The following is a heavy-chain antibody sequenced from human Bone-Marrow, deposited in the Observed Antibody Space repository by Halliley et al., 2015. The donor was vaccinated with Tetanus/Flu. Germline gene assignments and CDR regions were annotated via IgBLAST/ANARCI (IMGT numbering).Heavy chain of an antibody. V-gene: IGHV3-7*03. CDR3: VRGGATGGYYIY. CDR1: GFTLSDYW. Sequence: CAASGFTLSDYWMSWVRQAPGKGLEWVANVKVDGRERYYVDSVKGRFTISRDNAKKSLYLEMNSLRSEDTGVYFCVRGGATGGYYIYWGQGPLVTVSS. CDR2: VKVDGRER. D-gene: IGHD3-3*01. J-gene: IGHJ4*02.